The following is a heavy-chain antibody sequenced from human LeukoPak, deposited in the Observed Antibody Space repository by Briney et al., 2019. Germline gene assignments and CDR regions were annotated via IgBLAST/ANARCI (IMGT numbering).Heavy chain of an antibody. J-gene: IGHJ4*02. CDR2: ISGSSTTI. D-gene: IGHD4-17*01. CDR1: GFTFSSYS. Sequence: GGSLRLSCAASGFTFSSYSINWVRQAPGKGLEWTSYISGSSTTIHYADSVKGRFVISRDNAKNSVFLEMNSLRDEDTAVYYCANGDYGDYVSTLDYWGQGTLVTVSS. CDR3: ANGDYGDYVSTLDY. V-gene: IGHV3-48*02.